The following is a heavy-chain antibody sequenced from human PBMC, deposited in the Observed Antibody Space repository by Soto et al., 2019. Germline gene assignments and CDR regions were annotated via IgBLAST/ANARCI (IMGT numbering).Heavy chain of an antibody. CDR3: ARAPRRATIDDS. V-gene: IGHV1-46*01. CDR1: GYNFTTYY. J-gene: IGHJ4*02. Sequence: QVQLVQSGAEVKKPGASVKVSCKTSGYNFTTYYIHWVRQAPGQGLEWMGMIVPTGGSTTYTQRFQGRVTMTRDTSTSTVFMELSSLKSEDTAVYYCARAPRRATIDDSWGQGTLVTVSS. CDR2: IVPTGGST.